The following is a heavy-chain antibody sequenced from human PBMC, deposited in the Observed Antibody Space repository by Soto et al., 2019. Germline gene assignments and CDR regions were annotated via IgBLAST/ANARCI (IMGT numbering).Heavy chain of an antibody. J-gene: IGHJ5*02. Sequence: GGSLRLSCTASGFIFDSYGLSWVRQAPGKRLEWVAGVSGSTFSTFYAESVEGRFTISRDNGKSTIYLYMRNLRAEDTAIYYCAKDSSFPYRTGIEGDWFDPWGQGTLVTVSS. D-gene: IGHD1-26*01. CDR3: AKDSSFPYRTGIEGDWFDP. CDR2: VSGSTFST. CDR1: GFIFDSYG. V-gene: IGHV3-23*01.